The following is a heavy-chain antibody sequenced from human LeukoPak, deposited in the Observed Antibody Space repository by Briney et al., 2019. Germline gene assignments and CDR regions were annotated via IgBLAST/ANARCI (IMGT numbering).Heavy chain of an antibody. CDR2: INHSGST. Sequence: SETLSLTCAVYGGSFSGYYWSWIRQPPGKGLEWIGEINHSGSTNYNPSLKGRVTISVDTSKNQFSLKLSSVTAADTAVYYCARGAGLRWNYYYYYMDVWGKGTTVTVSS. J-gene: IGHJ6*03. D-gene: IGHD4-23*01. V-gene: IGHV4-34*01. CDR1: GGSFSGYY. CDR3: ARGAGLRWNYYYYYMDV.